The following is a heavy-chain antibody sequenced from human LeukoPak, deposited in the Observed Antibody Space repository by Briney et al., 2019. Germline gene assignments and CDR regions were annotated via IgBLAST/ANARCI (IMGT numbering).Heavy chain of an antibody. Sequence: PSETLSLTYAVYGGSFSGYYWSWIRQPPGKGLEWIGEINHSGSTNYNPSLKSRVTISVDTSKNQFSLKLSSVTAADTAVYYCASNSGSYYFDYWGQGTLVTVSS. J-gene: IGHJ4*02. V-gene: IGHV4-34*01. CDR3: ASNSGSYYFDY. CDR2: INHSGST. CDR1: GGSFSGYY. D-gene: IGHD1-26*01.